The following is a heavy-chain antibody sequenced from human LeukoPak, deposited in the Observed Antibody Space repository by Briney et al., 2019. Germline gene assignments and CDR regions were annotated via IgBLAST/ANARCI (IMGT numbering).Heavy chain of an antibody. CDR3: ESKDIVVVPAGRDRYFDL. CDR1: GFTFSSYG. CDR2: IRYDGSNK. J-gene: IGHJ2*01. D-gene: IGHD2-2*01. Sequence: SGGSLRLSCAASGFTFSSYGMHWVRQAPGKGLGWVAFIRYDGSNKYYADSVKGRFTISRDNSKNTLYLQMNSLRAEDTAVYYCESKDIVVVPAGRDRYFDLWGRGTLVTVSS. V-gene: IGHV3-30*02.